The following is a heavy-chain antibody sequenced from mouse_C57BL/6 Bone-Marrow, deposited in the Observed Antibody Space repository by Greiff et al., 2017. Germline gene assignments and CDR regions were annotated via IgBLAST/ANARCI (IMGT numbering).Heavy chain of an antibody. D-gene: IGHD1-1*02. J-gene: IGHJ4*01. CDR2: ISSGGSYP. CDR1: GFTFRSYG. Sequence: EVQVVASGGDLVKPGGSLKLSCAASGFTFRSYGMSWVRPTTDKRLEWVATISSGGSYPYYPDSVKGRFTISRDNAKNTLYLQKSRLKCEDTAMYYCASLVFSDARDYWGQGTSVTVSS. V-gene: IGHV5-6*01. CDR3: ASLVFSDARDY.